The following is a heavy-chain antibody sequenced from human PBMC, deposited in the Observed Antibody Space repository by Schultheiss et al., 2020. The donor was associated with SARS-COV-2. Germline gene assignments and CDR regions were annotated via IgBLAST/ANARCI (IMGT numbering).Heavy chain of an antibody. D-gene: IGHD2-2*02. V-gene: IGHV4-31*03. J-gene: IGHJ3*02. CDR1: GGSISSGGYY. CDR2: IYYSGST. CDR3: ARADCSSTSCYTVAFDI. Sequence: SETLSLTCTVSGGSISSGGYYWSWIRQHPGKGLEWIGYIYYSGSTYYNPSLKSRVTISVDTSKNQFSLKLSSVTAADTAVYYCARADCSSTSCYTVAFDIWGQGTMVTVSS.